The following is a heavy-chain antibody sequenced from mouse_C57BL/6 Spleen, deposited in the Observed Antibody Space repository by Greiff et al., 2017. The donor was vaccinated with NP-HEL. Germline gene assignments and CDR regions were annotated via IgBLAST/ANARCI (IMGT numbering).Heavy chain of an antibody. CDR1: GYTFTSYW. D-gene: IGHD1-1*01. Sequence: VQLQQPGAELVRPGSSVKLSCKASGYTFTSYWMHWVKQRPIQGLEWIGNIDPSDSETHYNQKFKDKATLTVDKSSSTAYMQLSSLTSEDSAVYDCARDYYGRSYNYAMDYWGQGTSVTVSS. J-gene: IGHJ4*01. V-gene: IGHV1-52*01. CDR2: IDPSDSET. CDR3: ARDYYGRSYNYAMDY.